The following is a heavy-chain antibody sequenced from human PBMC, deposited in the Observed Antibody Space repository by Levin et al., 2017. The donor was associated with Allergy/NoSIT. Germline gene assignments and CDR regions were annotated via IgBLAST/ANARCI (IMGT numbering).Heavy chain of an antibody. Sequence: KISCKASGGTFSSYAISWVRQAPGQGLEWMGGIIPIFGTANYAQKFQGRVTITADESTSTAYMELSSLRSEDTAVYYCARGAAAHPFYYYGMDVWGQGTTVTVSS. J-gene: IGHJ6*02. CDR3: ARGAAAHPFYYYGMDV. V-gene: IGHV1-69*01. CDR1: GGTFSSYA. CDR2: IIPIFGTA. D-gene: IGHD6-13*01.